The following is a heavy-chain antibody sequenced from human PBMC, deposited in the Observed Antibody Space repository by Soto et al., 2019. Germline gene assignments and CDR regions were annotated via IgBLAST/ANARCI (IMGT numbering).Heavy chain of an antibody. D-gene: IGHD6-6*01. Sequence: GGSLRLSCAASGFTFDDYTMHWVRQAPGKGLEWVSLISWDGGSTYYADSVKGRFTISRDNSKNSLYLQMNSLRTEDTALYYCAKDGSSSGYYYYGMDVWGQGTTVTVSS. J-gene: IGHJ6*02. CDR1: GFTFDDYT. CDR3: AKDGSSSGYYYYGMDV. V-gene: IGHV3-43*01. CDR2: ISWDGGST.